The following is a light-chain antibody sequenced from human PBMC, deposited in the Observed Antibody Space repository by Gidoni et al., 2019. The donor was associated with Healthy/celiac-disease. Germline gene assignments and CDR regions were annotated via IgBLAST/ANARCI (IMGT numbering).Light chain of an antibody. CDR3: QAWDSSVVV. Sequence: SYELTQPPSVSVSPGQTASITCSGDKWGDKYACWYQQKPGQSPVLVIYQDSKRPSGIPERFSGSNSGNTATLTISGTQAMDEDDYYCQAWDSSVVVFGGGTKLTVL. CDR2: QDS. CDR1: KWGDKY. V-gene: IGLV3-1*01. J-gene: IGLJ2*01.